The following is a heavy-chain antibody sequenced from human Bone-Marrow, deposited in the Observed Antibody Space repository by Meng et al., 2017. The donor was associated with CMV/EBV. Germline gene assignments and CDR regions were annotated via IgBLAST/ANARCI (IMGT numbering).Heavy chain of an antibody. CDR3: VRDGPRPAVAGPYYDYGMDV. D-gene: IGHD6-19*01. V-gene: IGHV3-72*01. CDR2: SRNKANGYTT. J-gene: IGHJ6*02. CDR1: GFTFSDYY. Sequence: GESLKISCAASGFTFSDYYMSWIRQAPGKGLEWVGRSRNKANGYTTQYAAFVKGRFTISRDESKNALYLQMSSLKTEDTAVYYCVRDGPRPAVAGPYYDYGMDVWGQGTTVTVSS.